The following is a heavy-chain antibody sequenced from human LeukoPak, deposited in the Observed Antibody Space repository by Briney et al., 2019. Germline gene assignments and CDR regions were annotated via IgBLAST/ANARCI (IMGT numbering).Heavy chain of an antibody. CDR1: GFSFSTYA. Sequence: GGSLRLSCAASGFSFSTYAMSWVRQTPGKGLEWVSAISAGGATIYYADSVKGRFTVSRDNSKNTLYLHMSSLRAEDTAIYYCAKDSGGTYFYYYYYMDVWGKGTTVTVSS. J-gene: IGHJ6*03. CDR3: AKDSGGTYFYYYYYMDV. CDR2: ISAGGATI. V-gene: IGHV3-23*01. D-gene: IGHD1-26*01.